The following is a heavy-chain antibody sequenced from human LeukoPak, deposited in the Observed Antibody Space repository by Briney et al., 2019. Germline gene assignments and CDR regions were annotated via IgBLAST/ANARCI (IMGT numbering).Heavy chain of an antibody. CDR1: GYTFTSYA. CDR2: INAGNGNT. D-gene: IGHD3-9*01. J-gene: IGHJ6*02. Sequence: GASVKVSCKASGYTFTSYAMHWVRQAPGQRLEWMGWINAGNGNTKYSQKFQGRVTITTDTSTSTACMELRSLRSDDTAVYYCARGDILTGYGMDAWGQGTTVTVSS. V-gene: IGHV1-3*01. CDR3: ARGDILTGYGMDA.